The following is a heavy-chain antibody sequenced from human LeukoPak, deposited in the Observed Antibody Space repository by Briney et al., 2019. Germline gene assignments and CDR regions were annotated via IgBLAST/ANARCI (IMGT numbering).Heavy chain of an antibody. D-gene: IGHD5-12*01. CDR1: GFSFSAYG. CDR3: ARGSESYDYYSYGMDV. Sequence: GRSLRLYCAASGFSFSAYGMHWVRQAPGKGLEWVALIWYDGNNKYYADSVKGRFTISRDNSKNTLYLQMNSLRAEDTAVYYCARGSESYDYYSYGMDVWGKGTTVTVS. J-gene: IGHJ6*04. V-gene: IGHV3-33*01. CDR2: IWYDGNNK.